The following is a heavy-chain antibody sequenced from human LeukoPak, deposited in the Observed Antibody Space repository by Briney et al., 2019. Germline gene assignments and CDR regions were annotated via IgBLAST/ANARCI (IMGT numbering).Heavy chain of an antibody. V-gene: IGHV4-39*07. Sequence: SETLSLTCTVSGGSISSSSYYWGWIRQPPGKGREWIGSIYYSGSTYYNPSLKSRVTISVDTSKNQFSLKLSSVTAADTAVYYCARESSPYDFDIWGQGTMVTVSS. J-gene: IGHJ3*02. D-gene: IGHD3-3*01. CDR3: ARESSPYDFDI. CDR1: GGSISSSSYY. CDR2: IYYSGST.